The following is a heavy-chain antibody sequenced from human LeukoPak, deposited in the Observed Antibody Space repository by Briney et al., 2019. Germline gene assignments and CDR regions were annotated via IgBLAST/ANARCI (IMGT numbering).Heavy chain of an antibody. CDR2: IRYDGSNK. CDR1: GFTFSSYG. J-gene: IGHJ4*02. D-gene: IGHD3-9*01. CDR3: ARVFLWRYFDWLLSNHYYFDY. Sequence: PGGSLRLSCAASGFTFSSYGMHWVRQAPGKGLEWVAFIRYDGSNKYYADSVKGRFTISRDNSKNTLYLQMNSLRAEDTAVYYCARVFLWRYFDWLLSNHYYFDYWGQGTLVTVSS. V-gene: IGHV3-30*02.